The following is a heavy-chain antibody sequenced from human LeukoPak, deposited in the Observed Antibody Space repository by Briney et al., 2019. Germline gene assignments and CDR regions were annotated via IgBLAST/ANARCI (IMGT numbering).Heavy chain of an antibody. J-gene: IGHJ4*02. CDR3: ASTYYDFWSGYYNFDY. V-gene: IGHV3-74*01. CDR2: INDDGSDT. CDR1: GFTFKLYW. D-gene: IGHD3-3*01. Sequence: GGSLRLSCAASGFTFKLYWMHWVRQVPGKRPVWVSRINDDGSDTIYADSVRGRFTISRDNAKNTLYLQMNSLRAEDTAVYYCASTYYDFWSGYYNFDYWGQGTLVTVSS.